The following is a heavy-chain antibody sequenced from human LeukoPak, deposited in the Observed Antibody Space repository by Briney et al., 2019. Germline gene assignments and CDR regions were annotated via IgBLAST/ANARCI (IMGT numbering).Heavy chain of an antibody. V-gene: IGHV3-30-3*01. J-gene: IGHJ4*02. CDR1: GFTFTSYA. CDR2: ISDDGSNK. CDR3: ARSRVLRGVKGNFFDF. Sequence: PGRPLRLSCAASGFTFTSYAMHWVRQAPGKGLEWVAVISDDGSNKYYADSVKGRFTISRDNSKNTLYLQMNSLSAEDTAVYFCARSRVLRGVKGNFFDFWGQGTLVTVSS. D-gene: IGHD3-10*01.